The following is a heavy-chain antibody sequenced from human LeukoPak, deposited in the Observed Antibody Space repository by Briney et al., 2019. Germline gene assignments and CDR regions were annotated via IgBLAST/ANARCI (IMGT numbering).Heavy chain of an antibody. D-gene: IGHD2-21*01. V-gene: IGHV1-18*01. J-gene: IGHJ6*02. Sequence: GASVKVSCKASGYTFTSYGISWVRQAPGQGLEWMGWISAHNGNTNYAQKLQGRVTMTTDTSTRTAYMELRSLRSDDTAVYYCARSLPRILVVIAAGYYYGMDVWGQGTTVTVSS. CDR3: ARSLPRILVVIAAGYYYGMDV. CDR2: ISAHNGNT. CDR1: GYTFTSYG.